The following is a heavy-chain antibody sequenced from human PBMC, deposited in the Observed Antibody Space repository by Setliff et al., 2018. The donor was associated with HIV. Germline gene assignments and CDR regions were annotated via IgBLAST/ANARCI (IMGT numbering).Heavy chain of an antibody. J-gene: IGHJ4*01. CDR1: GYRFIGHY. CDR3: ATGIPSDLDY. D-gene: IGHD2-21*01. V-gene: IGHV1-2*02. Sequence: GASVKVSCKTSGYRFIGHYLHWVRLAPGQGPEWVGWINPETGDPNYAQKFRGRVLMTRDTSITTALLHVAKLTSDDTAIYYCATGIPSDLDYWGQGTLVTVSS. CDR2: INPETGDP.